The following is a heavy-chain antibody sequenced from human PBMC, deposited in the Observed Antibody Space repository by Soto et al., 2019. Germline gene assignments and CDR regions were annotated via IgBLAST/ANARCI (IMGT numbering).Heavy chain of an antibody. CDR2: INTYDSDT. CDR1: GYRFTSYW. J-gene: IGHJ6*02. Sequence: PGESLKISCKASGYRFTSYWINWVRQMPGKGLEWMGRINTYDSDTTYSPSFQGHVNISVDKSITTAYLQWTSLKASDTAIYYCARCPGEYDGPFYLFYGMDVWGQGTTVTVSS. D-gene: IGHD3-16*01. V-gene: IGHV5-10-1*01. CDR3: ARCPGEYDGPFYLFYGMDV.